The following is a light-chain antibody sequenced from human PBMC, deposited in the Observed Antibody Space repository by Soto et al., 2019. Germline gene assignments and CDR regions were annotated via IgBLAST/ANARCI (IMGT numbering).Light chain of an antibody. CDR3: QQYGSSPYT. V-gene: IGKV3-20*01. CDR1: QSVSSSY. J-gene: IGKJ2*01. Sequence: EIGLTQSPGTLSLSPGERATLSCMASQSVSSSYLAWYQQKPGQAPRLLIYGASSRATGIPDRFSGSGSGTDFTLTISRLEPEDFAVYYCQQYGSSPYTCGQGTKLEIK. CDR2: GAS.